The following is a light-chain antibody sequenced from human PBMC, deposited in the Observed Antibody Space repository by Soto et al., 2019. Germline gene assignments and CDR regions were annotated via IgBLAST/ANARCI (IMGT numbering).Light chain of an antibody. J-gene: IGKJ1*01. CDR3: QHYNSDPWT. Sequence: DIDMTQSPSTLSASVGDRVNINCRASQNIRRWLAWYQQRPGKAPKVLIYDASTLESGVPARFSGSGSETQFSLTISSLQPEDSATYYCQHYNSDPWTFGQGTKVDIK. CDR1: QNIRRW. CDR2: DAS. V-gene: IGKV1-5*01.